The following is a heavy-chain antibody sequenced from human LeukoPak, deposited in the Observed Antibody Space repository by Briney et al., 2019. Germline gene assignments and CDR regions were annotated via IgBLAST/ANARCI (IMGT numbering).Heavy chain of an antibody. D-gene: IGHD3-22*01. J-gene: IGHJ4*02. CDR3: ARSYYYDYRQIDY. CDR1: GGSISSSSYY. CDR2: IYYSGST. V-gene: IGHV4-39*01. Sequence: PSETLSLTCTVSGGSISSSSYYWGWIRQPPGKGLEWIGSIYYSGSTYYNPSLKSRVTISVDTSKNQFPLKLSSVTAADTAVFYCARSYYYDYRQIDYWGQGTLVTVSS.